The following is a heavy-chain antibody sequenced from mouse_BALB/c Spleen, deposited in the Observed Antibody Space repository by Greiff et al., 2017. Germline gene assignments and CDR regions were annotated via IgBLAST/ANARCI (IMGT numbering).Heavy chain of an antibody. V-gene: IGHV14-3*02. CDR2: IDPANGNT. Sequence: EVKLMESGAELVKPGASVKLSCTASGFNIKDTYMHWVKQRPEQGLEWIGRIDPANGNTKYDPKFQGKATITADTSSNTAYLQLSSLTSEDTAVYYCARREWDYWGQGTSVTVSS. J-gene: IGHJ4*01. CDR1: GFNIKDTY. CDR3: ARREWDY.